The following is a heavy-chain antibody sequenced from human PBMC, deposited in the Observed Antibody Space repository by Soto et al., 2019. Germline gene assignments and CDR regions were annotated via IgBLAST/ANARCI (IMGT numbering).Heavy chain of an antibody. CDR2: IIPLFGAA. Sequence: QVQLVQSGAGVKKPGSSVKVSCKASGGTFSTHIISWVRQAPGQGLEWMGGIIPLFGAANYAQKFQGRVTITADASTSTAYMQLSSLRSEDTAVYYCAQADSSGFYYLCWGQGTLVTVSS. D-gene: IGHD3-22*01. V-gene: IGHV1-69*12. CDR1: GGTFSTHI. J-gene: IGHJ4*02. CDR3: AQADSSGFYYLC.